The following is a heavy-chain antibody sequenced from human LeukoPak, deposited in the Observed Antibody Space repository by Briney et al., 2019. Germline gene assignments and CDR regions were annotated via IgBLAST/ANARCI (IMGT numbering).Heavy chain of an antibody. CDR3: ARGLPGGYDYYMDV. CDR2: IYSGGST. D-gene: IGHD3-10*01. J-gene: IGHJ6*03. Sequence: QSGGSLRLSCAASGFTFSSNYMSWVRQAPGKGLEWVSVIYSGGSTYYADSVKGRFTISRDNSKNTLYHQMNSLRAEDTAVYYCARGLPGGYDYYMDVWGKGTTVTVSS. V-gene: IGHV3-53*01. CDR1: GFTFSSNY.